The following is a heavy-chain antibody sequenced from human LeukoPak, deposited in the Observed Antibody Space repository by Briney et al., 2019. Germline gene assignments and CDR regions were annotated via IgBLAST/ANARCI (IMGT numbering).Heavy chain of an antibody. J-gene: IGHJ4*02. CDR3: ATGGSYRYPDFDY. CDR1: GYTFTSNY. Sequence: ASVKVSCKASGYTFTSNYIHWVRQAPGQGLEWMGMIYPRDGSTSYAQKFQGRVTMTRNTSISTAYMELSSLRSEDTAVYYCATGGSYRYPDFDYWGQGTLVTVSS. CDR2: IYPRDGST. V-gene: IGHV1-46*01. D-gene: IGHD3-16*02.